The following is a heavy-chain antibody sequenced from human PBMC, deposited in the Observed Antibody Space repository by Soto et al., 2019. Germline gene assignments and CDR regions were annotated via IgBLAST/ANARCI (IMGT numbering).Heavy chain of an antibody. Sequence: QVQLVQSGAEVKKPGSSVKVSCKASGGTFSSYAISWVRQAPGQGLEWMGGIIPIVGTANYAQKFQGRVTITADESTNTAYMELSSLRSEYTGVYYCARASYSSSWSSNEYYDYYGMDVWGQGTTVTVSS. CDR3: ARASYSSSWSSNEYYDYYGMDV. J-gene: IGHJ6*02. CDR1: GGTFSSYA. V-gene: IGHV1-69*01. D-gene: IGHD6-13*01. CDR2: IIPIVGTA.